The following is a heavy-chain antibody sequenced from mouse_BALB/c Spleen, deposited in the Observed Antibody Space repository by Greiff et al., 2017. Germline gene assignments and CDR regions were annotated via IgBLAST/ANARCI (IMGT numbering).Heavy chain of an antibody. CDR1: GFTFSSYG. CDR2: ISSGGSYT. D-gene: IGHD4-1*01. J-gene: IGHJ2*01. Sequence: EVQRVESGGDLVKPGGSLKLSCAASGFTFSSYGMSWVRQTPDKRLEWVATISSGGSYTYYPDSVKGRFTISRDNAKNTLYLQMSSLKSEDTAMYYCARATGTPYFDYWGQGTTLTVSS. V-gene: IGHV5-6*01. CDR3: ARATGTPYFDY.